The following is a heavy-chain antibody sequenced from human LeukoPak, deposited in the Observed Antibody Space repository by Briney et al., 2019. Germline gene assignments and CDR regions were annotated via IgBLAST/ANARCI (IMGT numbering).Heavy chain of an antibody. CDR1: GHTLTELS. Sequence: ASVKVSCKVSGHTLTELSMHWVRQAPVKGLEWMGGFDPEDGETIYAQKFQGRVTMTTDTSTSTAYMELRSLRSDDTAVYYCARDHCGAECSPALYYFDYWGQGTLVTVSS. CDR3: ARDHCGAECSPALYYFDY. D-gene: IGHD2-21*01. CDR2: FDPEDGET. J-gene: IGHJ4*02. V-gene: IGHV1-24*01.